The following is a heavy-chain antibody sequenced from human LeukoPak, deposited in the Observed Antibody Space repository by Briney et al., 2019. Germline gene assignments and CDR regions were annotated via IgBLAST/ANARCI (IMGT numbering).Heavy chain of an antibody. CDR1: GGSISSYY. V-gene: IGHV4-59*01. CDR3: ARSGIDFWSGYSQFDY. Sequence: PSETLSLTCTVSGGSISSYYWSWIRQPPGKGLEWIGYIYYSGSTNYNPSLKSRVTISVDTSKNQFSLKLSSVTAADTAVYYRARSGIDFWSGYSQFDYWGQGTLVTVSS. J-gene: IGHJ4*02. D-gene: IGHD3-3*01. CDR2: IYYSGST.